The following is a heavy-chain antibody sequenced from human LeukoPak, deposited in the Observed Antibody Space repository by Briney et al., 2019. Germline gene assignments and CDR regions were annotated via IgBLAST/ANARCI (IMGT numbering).Heavy chain of an antibody. Sequence: PGGSLRLSCAASGFTLSNYSMNWVRQAPGKGLEWVSTLSSSSSYRYYADSVKGRFTISRDNAKNSLYLQMSSLRAEDTAVYYCARALRDSSGYCVWDQWGQGTLVTVSS. CDR2: LSSSSSYR. J-gene: IGHJ4*02. CDR3: ARALRDSSGYCVWDQ. D-gene: IGHD3-22*01. CDR1: GFTLSNYS. V-gene: IGHV3-21*01.